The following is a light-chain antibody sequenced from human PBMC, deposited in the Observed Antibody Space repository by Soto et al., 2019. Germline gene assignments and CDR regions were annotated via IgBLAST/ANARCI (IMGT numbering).Light chain of an antibody. J-gene: IGLJ3*02. CDR2: EVS. CDR1: SSDIGGYNY. Sequence: QSALPQPPSASGSPGQSVTLSCTGTSSDIGGYNYASWYQQHPGKAPKLIIYEVSNRPSGVTDRFSGSKSGNTASLTVSGLQAEDEADYYCTSYAGSNNLVFAVGTKVPVL. CDR3: TSYAGSNNLV. V-gene: IGLV2-8*01.